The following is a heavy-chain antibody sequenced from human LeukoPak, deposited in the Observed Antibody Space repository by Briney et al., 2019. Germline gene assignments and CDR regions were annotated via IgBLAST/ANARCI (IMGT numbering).Heavy chain of an antibody. CDR1: VVTFSVYW. D-gene: IGHD3-16*01. CDR3: AGGPYYAFDN. Sequence: GGSLRLSCVASVVTFSVYWMHWVRQDPEKGLVWISQIKPDGSFTTYADSVKGRFTTSRDNAKNTLFLQMSSLRAEDTAVYYCAGGPYYAFDNWGQGTPVTVSS. J-gene: IGHJ4*02. V-gene: IGHV3-74*01. CDR2: IKPDGSFT.